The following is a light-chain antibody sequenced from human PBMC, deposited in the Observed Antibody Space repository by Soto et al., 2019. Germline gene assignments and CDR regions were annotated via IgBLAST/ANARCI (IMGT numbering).Light chain of an antibody. J-gene: IGKJ1*01. Sequence: EIVMTQSPATLSVSPGERATLSCRASQSVSSILAWYQQKPGQAPRLLIYGASTRATGIPARSSGSGSGTEFTLTISSLQSEDFAVYYCQQYNYWPRTFGQGTKVEIK. CDR3: QQYNYWPRT. CDR2: GAS. CDR1: QSVSSI. V-gene: IGKV3-15*01.